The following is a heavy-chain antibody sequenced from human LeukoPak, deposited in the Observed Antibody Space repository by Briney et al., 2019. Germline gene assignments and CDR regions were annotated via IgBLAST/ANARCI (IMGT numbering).Heavy chain of an antibody. CDR3: ARDTTPHSYSNIWYDAFDL. CDR2: IKEDGSEK. J-gene: IGHJ3*01. V-gene: IGHV3-7*04. D-gene: IGHD6-13*01. CDR1: GFTFSNYW. Sequence: HPGGSLRLSCAASGFTFSNYWMTWVRQAPGKGLEWVANIKEDGSEKYYVDSVKGRFTISRDNAENSLSLLMNSLRVEDTAVYYCARDTTPHSYSNIWYDAFDLWGQGTMVIVSS.